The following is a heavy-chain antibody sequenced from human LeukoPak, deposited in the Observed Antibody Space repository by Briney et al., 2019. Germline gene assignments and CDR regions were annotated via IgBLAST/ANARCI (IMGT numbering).Heavy chain of an antibody. J-gene: IGHJ4*02. Sequence: PSETLSLTCTVSGVSISSSNSYWGWLRQPPGKRLEWIGSIYYTGNTYYNASLKSRVTISIDTSKNQISLRLTSVTATDKAMYYCARQTGSGLFTLPGGQGTLVTVSS. CDR3: ARQTGSGLFTLP. D-gene: IGHD3/OR15-3a*01. CDR1: GVSISSSNSY. V-gene: IGHV4-39*01. CDR2: IYYTGNT.